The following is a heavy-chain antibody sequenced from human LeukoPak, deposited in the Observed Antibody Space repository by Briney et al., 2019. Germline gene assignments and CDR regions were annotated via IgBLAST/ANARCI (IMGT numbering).Heavy chain of an antibody. CDR3: ATDYGGNSRNFDY. Sequence: GGSLRLSCAASGFTFSNYAMSWVRQAPGKGLEWVSGISGNGGSTYYADSVKGRFTISRDNSKNTLYLQMNSLRAEDTAVYYCATDYGGNSRNFDYWGQGTLVTVSS. V-gene: IGHV3-23*01. CDR1: GFTFSNYA. D-gene: IGHD4-23*01. J-gene: IGHJ4*02. CDR2: ISGNGGST.